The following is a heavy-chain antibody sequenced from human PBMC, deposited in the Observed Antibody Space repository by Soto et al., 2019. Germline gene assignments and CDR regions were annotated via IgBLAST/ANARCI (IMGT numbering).Heavy chain of an antibody. CDR2: VHYSGST. D-gene: IGHD5-12*01. Sequence: PSETLSLTCTFSCGSINGYYWSWIRQPPGRGLEWIGYVHYSGSTNYNPSLRSRVTISVDTSKNQFSLKLSSVTAADTAVYYCARDLLLGGYEGWFDPWGQGTLVTVSS. CDR1: CGSINGYY. V-gene: IGHV4-59*01. J-gene: IGHJ5*02. CDR3: ARDLLLGGYEGWFDP.